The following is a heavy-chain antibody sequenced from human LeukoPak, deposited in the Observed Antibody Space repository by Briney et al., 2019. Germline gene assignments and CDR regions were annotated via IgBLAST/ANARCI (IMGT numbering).Heavy chain of an antibody. CDR1: GGSISSGSYY. CDR2: IYTSGST. Sequence: QTLSLTCTVSGGSISSGSYYWSWIRQPAGKGLEWIGRIYTSGSTNYNPSLKSRVTISVDTSKNQFSLKLSSVTAADTAVYYCASLYTYGDYDYWGQGTLVTASS. J-gene: IGHJ4*02. D-gene: IGHD4-17*01. CDR3: ASLYTYGDYDY. V-gene: IGHV4-61*02.